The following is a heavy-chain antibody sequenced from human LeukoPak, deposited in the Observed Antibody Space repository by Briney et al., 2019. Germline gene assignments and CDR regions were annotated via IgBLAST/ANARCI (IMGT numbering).Heavy chain of an antibody. CDR2: IYNSEST. CDR1: GGSISSYY. V-gene: IGHV4-59*08. J-gene: IGHJ3*02. Sequence: TSETLSLTCTVSGGSISSYYWTWIRRPPGKGLEWIGYIYNSESTNYNPSLKSRVTISVDTSKSQFSLKLTSVTAADTAMYYCARRRRIAGVGTDALDIWGHGTMVTVSS. CDR3: ARRRRIAGVGTDALDI. D-gene: IGHD6-13*01.